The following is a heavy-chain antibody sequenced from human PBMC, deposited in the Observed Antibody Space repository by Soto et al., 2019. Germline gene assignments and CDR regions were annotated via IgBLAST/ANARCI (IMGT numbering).Heavy chain of an antibody. V-gene: IGHV5-51*01. Sequence: PGESLKISCKGSGYSFTNYWIGWVRQMPGKGLEWMGIIYPGDSDTRYSPSFQGQVTISADKSISTAYLQWSSLKASDTAMYYCARHQDIATRPGATFDYWGQGTLVTVSS. CDR1: GYSFTNYW. J-gene: IGHJ4*02. CDR3: ARHQDIATRPGATFDY. D-gene: IGHD6-6*01. CDR2: IYPGDSDT.